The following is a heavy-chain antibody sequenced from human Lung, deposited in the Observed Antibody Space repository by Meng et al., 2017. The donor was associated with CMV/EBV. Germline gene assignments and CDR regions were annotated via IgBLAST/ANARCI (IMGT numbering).Heavy chain of an antibody. CDR3: ARDDSSS. J-gene: IGHJ5*02. Sequence: GAVQLGMTLSLSCAASRCIFGSYAMHSARQAPGKGLELVAVISYDGSNKFYADSVKGRFTISRDNSKNSLNLQMNSLRAEDTAVYYCARDDSSSWGQGTLVTVSS. V-gene: IGHV3-30-3*01. CDR2: ISYDGSNK. CDR1: RCIFGSYA. D-gene: IGHD3-22*01.